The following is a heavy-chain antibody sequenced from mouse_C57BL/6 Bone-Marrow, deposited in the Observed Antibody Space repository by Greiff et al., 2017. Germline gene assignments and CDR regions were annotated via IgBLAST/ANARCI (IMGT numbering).Heavy chain of an antibody. D-gene: IGHD2-4*01. Sequence: EVQLVESGGGLVKPGGSLKLSCAASGFTFSSYAMSWVRQTPEKRLEWVATISDGGSYTYYPDNVKGRFTISRDNAKNNLYLQMSHLKSEDTAMYYCARGGTYDYDGYYFDYWGQGTTLTVSS. V-gene: IGHV5-4*01. CDR2: ISDGGSYT. CDR3: ARGGTYDYDGYYFDY. CDR1: GFTFSSYA. J-gene: IGHJ2*01.